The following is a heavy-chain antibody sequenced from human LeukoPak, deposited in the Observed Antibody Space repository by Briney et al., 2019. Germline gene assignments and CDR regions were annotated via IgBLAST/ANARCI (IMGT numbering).Heavy chain of an antibody. V-gene: IGHV3-23*01. J-gene: IGHJ4*02. CDR2: ISGSGGST. CDR1: GFTFSSYA. CDR3: AKELVFYEFYYDILTGYYDY. Sequence: PGGSLRLSCAASGFTFSSYAMSWVRQAPGEGLEWVSAISGSGGSTYYADSVKGRFTISRDNSKNTLYLQMNSLRAEDTAVYYCAKELVFYEFYYDILTGYYDYWGQGTLVTVSS. D-gene: IGHD3-9*01.